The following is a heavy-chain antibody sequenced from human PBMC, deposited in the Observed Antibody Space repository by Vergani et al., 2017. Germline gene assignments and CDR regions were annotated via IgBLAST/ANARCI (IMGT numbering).Heavy chain of an antibody. V-gene: IGHV4-38-2*02. CDR2: INHSGST. CDR1: GDSITSPYN. J-gene: IGHJ1*01. CDR3: TRHGRSGWAGYFQH. D-gene: IGHD6-19*01. Sequence: QVQLLESGPGLVKPSETLSLTCRVSGDSITSPYNWGWIRQPPGKGLEWIGEINHSGSTNYNPSLKSRLTISVDTSKNQFSLNLTSVTAADTAVYYCTRHGRSGWAGYFQHWGQGTLVTASS.